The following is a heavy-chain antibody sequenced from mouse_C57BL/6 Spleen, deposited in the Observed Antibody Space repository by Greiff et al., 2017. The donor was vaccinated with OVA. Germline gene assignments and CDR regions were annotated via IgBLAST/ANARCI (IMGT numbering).Heavy chain of an antibody. CDR3: ARHDYGGWAPWFAY. CDR2: ISGGGGNT. Sequence: DVKLVESGGGLVKPGGSLKLSCAASGFTFSSYTMSWVRQTPEKRLEWVATISGGGGNTYYPDSVKGRFTISRDNAKNTLYLQMSSLRSEDTALYYCARHDYGGWAPWFAYWGQGTLVTVSA. V-gene: IGHV5-9*01. J-gene: IGHJ3*01. D-gene: IGHD2-4*01. CDR1: GFTFSSYT.